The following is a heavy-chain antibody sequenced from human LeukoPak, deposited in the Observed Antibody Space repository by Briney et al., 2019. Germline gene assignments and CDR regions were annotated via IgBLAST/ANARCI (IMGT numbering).Heavy chain of an antibody. V-gene: IGHV3-7*03. D-gene: IGHD3-3*01. CDR2: IKQDGSEK. CDR1: GFTFSSYW. Sequence: GGSLRLSCAASGFTFSSYWMSWVLQAPGKGLEWVANIKQDGSEKYYVDSVKGRFTISRDNAKNSLYLQMNSLRSDDTAVYYCARDLLRFLRVNGPFDYWGQGTLVTVSS. J-gene: IGHJ4*02. CDR3: ARDLLRFLRVNGPFDY.